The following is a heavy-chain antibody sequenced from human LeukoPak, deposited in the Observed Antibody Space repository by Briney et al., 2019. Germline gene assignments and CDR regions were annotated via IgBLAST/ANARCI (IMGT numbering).Heavy chain of an antibody. J-gene: IGHJ5*02. Sequence: GASVKVSCKASGYTFTSYGISWVRQAPGQGLEWMGWISAYNGNTNYAQKLQGRVTMTTDTSTSTAYMELRSLRSDDTAVYYCASQYDFWSGLLGGDPWGQGTLVTVSS. V-gene: IGHV1-18*01. CDR1: GYTFTSYG. CDR3: ASQYDFWSGLLGGDP. D-gene: IGHD3-3*01. CDR2: ISAYNGNT.